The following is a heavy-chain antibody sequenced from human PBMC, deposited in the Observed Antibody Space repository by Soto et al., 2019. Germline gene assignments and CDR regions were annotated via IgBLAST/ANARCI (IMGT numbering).Heavy chain of an antibody. Sequence: ASVKVSCKVSGYTLTELSMHWVRQAPGKGLEWMGGFDPEDGETIYAQKFQGRVTMTEDTSTDTAYMELSSLRSEDTAVYYCATNSRVYCSSTSCHAYYYYYYIDVWGKGTTVTVSS. CDR3: ATNSRVYCSSTSCHAYYYYYYIDV. CDR1: GYTLTELS. CDR2: FDPEDGET. D-gene: IGHD2-2*01. V-gene: IGHV1-24*01. J-gene: IGHJ6*03.